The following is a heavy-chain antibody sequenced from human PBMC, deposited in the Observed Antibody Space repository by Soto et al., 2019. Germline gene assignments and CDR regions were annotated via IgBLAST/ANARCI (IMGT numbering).Heavy chain of an antibody. V-gene: IGHV4-39*01. D-gene: IGHD2-8*01. CDR1: GGSVSNSNYY. CDR3: VSQRTSVLTQAYFDY. J-gene: IGHJ4*02. Sequence: LSLTCTVSGGSVSNSNYYWGWIRQSPGKGLEWIGSVYYRGRSYSKSSVKSRVTISVDTSKNQSSLNLNSVTASDTAVYYCVSQRTSVLTQAYFDYWGPGALVTVSS. CDR2: VYYRGRS.